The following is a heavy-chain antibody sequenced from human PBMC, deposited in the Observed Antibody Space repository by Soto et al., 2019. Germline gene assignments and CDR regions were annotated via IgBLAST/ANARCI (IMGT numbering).Heavy chain of an antibody. J-gene: IGHJ5*02. Sequence: TSETLSLTCTVSEGSISSYYGSWIRQPPGKGLEWIGYIYYSGSTNYNPSLKSRVTISVDTSKNQFSLKLSSVTAADTAVYYCAREAGTIAGNWFDPWGQGTLVTVSS. V-gene: IGHV4-59*01. CDR1: EGSISSYY. CDR2: IYYSGST. D-gene: IGHD1-1*01. CDR3: AREAGTIAGNWFDP.